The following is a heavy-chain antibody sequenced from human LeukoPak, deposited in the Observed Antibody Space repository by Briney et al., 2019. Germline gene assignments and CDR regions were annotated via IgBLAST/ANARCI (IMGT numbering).Heavy chain of an antibody. D-gene: IGHD3-3*01. V-gene: IGHV4-4*09. CDR2: IYASGST. Sequence: SETLSLTCTVSGGSISSYYWSWIRQPPGKGLEWIGYIYASGSTNYNPSLKSRVTISVDTSKNQFSLKLSSVTAADTAVYYCARHYDFWSGYPARGAFDIWGQGTMVTVSS. CDR1: GGSISSYY. CDR3: ARHYDFWSGYPARGAFDI. J-gene: IGHJ3*02.